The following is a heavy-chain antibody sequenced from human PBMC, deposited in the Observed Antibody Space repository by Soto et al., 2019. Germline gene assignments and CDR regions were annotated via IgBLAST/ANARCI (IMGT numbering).Heavy chain of an antibody. V-gene: IGHV4-34*01. J-gene: IGHJ5*02. CDR2: INHSGST. CDR1: GGSFSGYY. D-gene: IGHD3-22*01. Sequence: QVQLQQWGAGLLKPSETLSLTCAVYGGSFSGYYWSWIRQPPGKGLEWIGEINHSGSTNYNPSLKSRVTISVDTSKNQFSLKLSSVTAADTAVYYCARESYYDSSGYVRSEFSWFDPWGQGTLVTVSS. CDR3: ARESYYDSSGYVRSEFSWFDP.